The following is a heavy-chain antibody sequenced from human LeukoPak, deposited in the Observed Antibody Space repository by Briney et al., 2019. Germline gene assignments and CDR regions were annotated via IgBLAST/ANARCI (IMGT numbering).Heavy chain of an antibody. Sequence: SETLSLTCTVSRGSISSYYWSWIRQPPGKGLEWIGYIYYSGSTNYNPSLKSRVTISVDTSKNQFSLKLSSVTAADTAVYYCARHAWQCLVVGAFDYWGQGTLVNVSS. CDR2: IYYSGST. CDR3: ARHAWQCLVVGAFDY. D-gene: IGHD6-19*01. CDR1: RGSISSYY. V-gene: IGHV4-59*08. J-gene: IGHJ4*02.